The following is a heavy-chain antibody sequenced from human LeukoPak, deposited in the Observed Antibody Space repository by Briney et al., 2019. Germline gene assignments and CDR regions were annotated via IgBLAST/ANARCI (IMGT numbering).Heavy chain of an antibody. V-gene: IGHV5-51*01. CDR3: ARFHYYGSGSDNWFDP. J-gene: IGHJ5*02. Sequence: GESLKISFKGSGYSFTSYWIAWVRQMPGKGLEWMGIIYPGDSDTRYSPSFQGQVTISADKSISTAYLQWSSLKASDTAMNYCARFHYYGSGSDNWFDPWGQGTPVTVSS. CDR2: IYPGDSDT. D-gene: IGHD3-10*01. CDR1: GYSFTSYW.